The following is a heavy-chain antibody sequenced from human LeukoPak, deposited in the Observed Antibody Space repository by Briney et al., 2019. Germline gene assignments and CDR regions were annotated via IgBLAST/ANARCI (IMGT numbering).Heavy chain of an antibody. CDR2: ISGSGGST. Sequence: NPGGSLRLSCAASGFTFSSYAMSWVRQAPGKGLEWVSAISGSGGSTYYADSVKGRFTISRDNSKNTLYLQMNSLRAEDTAEYYCAKSLQVRYFQHWGQGTLVTVSS. V-gene: IGHV3-23*01. D-gene: IGHD3-16*01. CDR3: AKSLQVRYFQH. J-gene: IGHJ1*01. CDR1: GFTFSSYA.